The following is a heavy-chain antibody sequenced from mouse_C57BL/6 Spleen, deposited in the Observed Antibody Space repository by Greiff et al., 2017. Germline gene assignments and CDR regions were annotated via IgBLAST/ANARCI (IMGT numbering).Heavy chain of an antibody. CDR1: GYTFTSYW. CDR3: AAQATWAY. J-gene: IGHJ3*01. Sequence: QVQLQQSGAELVMPGASVKLSCKASGYTFTSYWMHSVKQRPGQGLEWIGEIDPSDSYTNYNQKFKGKSTLTVDKSSSTAYMQLSSLTSEDSAVYYCAAQATWAYWGQRTLVTVSA. CDR2: IDPSDSYT. V-gene: IGHV1-69*01. D-gene: IGHD3-2*02.